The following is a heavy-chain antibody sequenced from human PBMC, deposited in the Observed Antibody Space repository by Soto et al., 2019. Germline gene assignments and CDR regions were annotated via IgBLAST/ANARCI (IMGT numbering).Heavy chain of an antibody. CDR3: ARGRYGDY. CDR1: GYDFTTYG. V-gene: IGHV1-18*01. J-gene: IGHJ4*02. D-gene: IGHD1-1*01. Sequence: VHLVQSGAEVKKPGASVKVSCKGSGYDFTTYGITWVRQAPGQGLEWMAWISAHNGNTDYAQKLQGRATVTRDTSTSTAYMELRSLRSDDTAMYYCARGRYGDYWGQGALVTVSS. CDR2: ISAHNGNT.